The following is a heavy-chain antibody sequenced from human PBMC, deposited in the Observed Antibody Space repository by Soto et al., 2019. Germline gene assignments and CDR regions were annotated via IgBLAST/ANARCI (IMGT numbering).Heavy chain of an antibody. CDR1: GYTFTSYA. D-gene: IGHD3-16*01. Sequence: ASVKVPCKASGYTFTSYAMHWVRQAPGQRLEWMGWINAGNGNTKYSQKFQGRVTITRDTSASTAYMELSSLRSEDTAVYYCARVIGGLYYFDYWGQGTLVTVSS. CDR3: ARVIGGLYYFDY. V-gene: IGHV1-3*01. J-gene: IGHJ4*02. CDR2: INAGNGNT.